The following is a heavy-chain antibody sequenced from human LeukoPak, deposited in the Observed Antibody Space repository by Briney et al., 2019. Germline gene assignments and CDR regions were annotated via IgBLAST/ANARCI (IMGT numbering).Heavy chain of an antibody. D-gene: IGHD1-1*01. CDR2: IYYSGST. V-gene: IGHV4-59*08. CDR1: GGSISTNY. CDR3: AVNLTRHTFHI. Sequence: PSETLSLTCTVSGGSISTNYWSWIRQSPGKGLEWIGSIYYSGSTNYNPSLKSRVTISVDTSKNQFSLELSSVTAADTAVYYCAVNLTRHTFHIWGQGTMVTVSS. J-gene: IGHJ3*02.